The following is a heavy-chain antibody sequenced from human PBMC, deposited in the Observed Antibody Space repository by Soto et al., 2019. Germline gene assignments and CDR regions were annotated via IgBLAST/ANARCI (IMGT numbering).Heavy chain of an antibody. CDR2: IGTAGDT. V-gene: IGHV3-13*01. Sequence: PGGSLILSCAASGFTFRSYDMHWVRQATGKGLEWVSAIGTAGDTYYPGSVEGRFTISRENAKNSLYLQMNSLRAEDTAVYYCARGYSRHSSSWYWLFDYWGQGTLVTVSS. J-gene: IGHJ4*02. CDR1: GFTFRSYD. CDR3: ARGYSRHSSSWYWLFDY. D-gene: IGHD6-13*01.